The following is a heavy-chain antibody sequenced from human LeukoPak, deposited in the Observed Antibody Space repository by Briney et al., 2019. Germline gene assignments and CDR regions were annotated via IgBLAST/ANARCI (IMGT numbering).Heavy chain of an antibody. Sequence: ASVKVSCKASGYTFTGYYMHWVRQAPGQGLEWMGWMNPNSGNTGYAQKFQGRVTITRNTSISTAYMELSSLRSEDTAVYYCARGVRTVTSKKRHYYYMDVWGKGTTVTVSS. CDR1: GYTFTGYY. CDR3: ARGVRTVTSKKRHYYYMDV. CDR2: MNPNSGNT. J-gene: IGHJ6*03. V-gene: IGHV1-8*03. D-gene: IGHD4-17*01.